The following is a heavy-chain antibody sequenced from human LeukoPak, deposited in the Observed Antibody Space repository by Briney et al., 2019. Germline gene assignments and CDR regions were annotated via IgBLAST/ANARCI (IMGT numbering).Heavy chain of an antibody. V-gene: IGHV3-20*04. CDR2: INWNGGST. Sequence: GGSLRLSCAASGFTFSSCAMSWVRQAPGKGLEWVSGINWNGGSTGYADSVKGRFTISRDNAKNSLYLQLNSLRPEDTGLYYCARDRGGWPDYWGQGTLVTVSS. CDR1: GFTFSSCA. J-gene: IGHJ4*02. D-gene: IGHD6-19*01. CDR3: ARDRGGWPDY.